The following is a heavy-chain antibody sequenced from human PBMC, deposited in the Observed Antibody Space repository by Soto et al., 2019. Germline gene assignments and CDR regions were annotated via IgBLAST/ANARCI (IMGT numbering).Heavy chain of an antibody. J-gene: IGHJ4*02. CDR1: GGSISSGDYC. V-gene: IGHV4-30-4*01. D-gene: IGHD3-3*01. CDR3: ASINYDFWSGSL. Sequence: SETLSLTCTVSGGSISSGDYCWSWIRQPPGKGLEWIGYIYYSGSTYYNPSLKSRVTISVDTSKNQFSLKLSSVTAADTAVYYCASINYDFWSGSLWGQGTLVTVSS. CDR2: IYYSGST.